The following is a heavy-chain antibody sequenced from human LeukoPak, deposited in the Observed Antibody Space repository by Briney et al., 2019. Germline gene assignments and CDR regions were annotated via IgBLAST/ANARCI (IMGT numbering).Heavy chain of an antibody. Sequence: GGSLRLPCAASGFTFSSYAMSWVRQAPGKGLEWVSAISGSGGSTYYADSVKGRFTISRDNSKNTLYLQMNSLRAEDTAVYYCAKQGAMVYYYYMDVWGKGTTVTVSS. J-gene: IGHJ6*03. D-gene: IGHD5-18*01. V-gene: IGHV3-23*01. CDR3: AKQGAMVYYYYMDV. CDR1: GFTFSSYA. CDR2: ISGSGGST.